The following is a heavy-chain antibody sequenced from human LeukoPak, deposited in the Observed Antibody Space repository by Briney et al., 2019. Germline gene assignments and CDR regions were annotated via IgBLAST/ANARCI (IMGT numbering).Heavy chain of an antibody. CDR2: IYSDGSNT. CDR3: GRGASWQGNVCEI. CDR1: GFTFNTYG. D-gene: IGHD3-10*01. J-gene: IGHJ3*02. V-gene: IGHV3-74*01. Sequence: PGGSLRLSCAASGFTFNTYGMHWVRQAPGKGLEWVSRIYSDGSNTVYAEPVKGRFTISRDNAKNTLFLQMNSLRAEDTAVYYCGRGASWQGNVCEIWGQGTMVTVSS.